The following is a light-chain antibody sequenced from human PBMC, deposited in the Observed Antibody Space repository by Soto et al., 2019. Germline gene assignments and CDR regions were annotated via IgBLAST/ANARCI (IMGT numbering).Light chain of an antibody. V-gene: IGLV2-14*01. CDR1: TSDVGSYNY. J-gene: IGLJ3*02. CDR2: DVS. CDR3: SSYTSSITLV. Sequence: QSALTQPASVSGSPGQSITISCTGTTSDVGSYNYVSWYQKNPGKAPKLLVYDVSHRPSGVSNRFSGSKSGNTASLTISGLQPEDEADYYCSSYTSSITLVFGGGTKVTVL.